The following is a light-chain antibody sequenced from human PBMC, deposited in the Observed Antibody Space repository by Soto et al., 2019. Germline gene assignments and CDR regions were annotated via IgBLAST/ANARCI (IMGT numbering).Light chain of an antibody. Sequence: QSALTQPASVSGSPGQSISISCTGSSSDVGGYNYVSWYQQHPGKAPKLMIYDVNNRPSGVSNRFSGSRSGNTASLTISGLQAEDEADYYCSPYTSSSTVVFGGGTKVTVL. CDR2: DVN. CDR3: SPYTSSSTVV. J-gene: IGLJ2*01. V-gene: IGLV2-14*01. CDR1: SSDVGGYNY.